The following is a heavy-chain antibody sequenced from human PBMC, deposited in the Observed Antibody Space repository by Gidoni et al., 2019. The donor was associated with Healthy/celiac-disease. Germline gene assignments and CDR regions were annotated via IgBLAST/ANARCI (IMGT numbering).Heavy chain of an antibody. J-gene: IGHJ4*02. CDR3: ARVVVAATYYFDY. CDR1: GFTFSDYY. CDR2: ISSSSSYT. D-gene: IGHD2-15*01. Sequence: QVQLVESGGGLVKPGGSLRRSCAASGFTFSDYYMSWIRQAPGKGLEWVSYISSSSSYTNYADSVKGRFTISRDNAKNSLYLQMNSLSAEDTAVYYCARVVVAATYYFDYWGQGTLVTVSS. V-gene: IGHV3-11*05.